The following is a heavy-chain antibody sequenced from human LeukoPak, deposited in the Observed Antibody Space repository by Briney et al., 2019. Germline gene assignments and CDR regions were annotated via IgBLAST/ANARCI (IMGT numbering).Heavy chain of an antibody. V-gene: IGHV3-30-3*01. CDR3: ARDFPRDSSSWYPTLLYYYYGMDV. Sequence: GGSLRLSCAASGFTFSSYAMHWVRRAPGKGLEWVAVISYDGSNKYYADSVKGRFTISRDNSKNTLYLQMNSLRAEDTAVYYCARDFPRDSSSWYPTLLYYYYGMDVWGQGTTVTVSS. CDR1: GFTFSSYA. CDR2: ISYDGSNK. J-gene: IGHJ6*02. D-gene: IGHD6-13*01.